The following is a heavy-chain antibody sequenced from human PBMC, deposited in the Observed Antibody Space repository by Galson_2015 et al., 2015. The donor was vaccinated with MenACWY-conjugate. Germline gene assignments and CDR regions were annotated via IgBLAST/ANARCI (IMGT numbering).Heavy chain of an antibody. D-gene: IGHD6-19*01. CDR1: GFTFSNSW. V-gene: IGHV3-7*01. J-gene: IGHJ3*01. CDR2: IKHDGSGK. Sequence: SLRLSCATSGFTFSNSWMGWVRQAPGKGLEWVANIKHDGSGKYYVDSVKGRFIISRDNAKNSLFLQMDSLRAVDTALYYCARAKEQWLSKTFDLWGQGTMVTVSS. CDR3: ARAKEQWLSKTFDL.